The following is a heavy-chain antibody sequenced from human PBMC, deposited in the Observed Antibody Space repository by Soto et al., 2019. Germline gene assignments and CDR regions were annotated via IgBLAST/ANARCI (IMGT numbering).Heavy chain of an antibody. V-gene: IGHV3-21*01. CDR3: ARDLNYYGMDV. CDR2: ISSSSSYI. CDR1: GFTFRSYG. Sequence: PGGSLRLSCAASGFTFRSYGMHWVRQAPGKGLEWVSSISSSSSYIYYADSVKGRFTISRDNAKNPLYLQMNSLRAEDTAVYYCARDLNYYGMDVWGQGTTVTVSS. J-gene: IGHJ6*02.